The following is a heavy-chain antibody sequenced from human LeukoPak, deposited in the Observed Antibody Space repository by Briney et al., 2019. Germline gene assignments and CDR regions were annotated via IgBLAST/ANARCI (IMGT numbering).Heavy chain of an antibody. V-gene: IGHV3-30*18. Sequence: GGSLRLSCAASGFTFNTYAMSWVRQAPGKGLEWVAVISYDGSNKYYADSVKGRFTISRDNSKNTLYLQMNSLRAEDTAVYYCAKELYCGGDCYGMDVWGQGTTVTVSS. CDR3: AKELYCGGDCYGMDV. J-gene: IGHJ6*02. CDR1: GFTFNTYA. D-gene: IGHD2-21*01. CDR2: ISYDGSNK.